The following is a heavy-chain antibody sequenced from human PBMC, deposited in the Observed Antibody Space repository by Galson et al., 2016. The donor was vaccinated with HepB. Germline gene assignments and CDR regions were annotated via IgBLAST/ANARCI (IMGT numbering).Heavy chain of an antibody. CDR3: ARGTRPYSNYPPTLDF. V-gene: IGHV4-61*05. CDR2: MYYSGST. D-gene: IGHD4-11*01. J-gene: IGHJ4*02. CDR1: GDSISSTSYY. Sequence: SETLSLTCTVSGDSISSTSYYWGWIRQPPGKGLEWIGFMYYSGSTNYNPSLKSRVTISIDTSKNQFSVKLSSVTAADSATYYCARGTRPYSNYPPTLDFWGQGTLVTVSS.